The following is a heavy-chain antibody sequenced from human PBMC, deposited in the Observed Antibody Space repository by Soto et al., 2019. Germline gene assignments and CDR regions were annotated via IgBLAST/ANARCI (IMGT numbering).Heavy chain of an antibody. CDR3: ARLMGDYGVYYFDY. V-gene: IGHV4-59*08. D-gene: IGHD4-17*01. Sequence: SETLSLTCTVSGGSISSYYWSWIRQPPGKGLEWIGYLYYSGSTNYNPSLKSRVTISVDTSKNQFSLRLSSVTAADTAVYYCARLMGDYGVYYFDYWGQGTLVTVSS. CDR2: LYYSGST. CDR1: GGSISSYY. J-gene: IGHJ4*02.